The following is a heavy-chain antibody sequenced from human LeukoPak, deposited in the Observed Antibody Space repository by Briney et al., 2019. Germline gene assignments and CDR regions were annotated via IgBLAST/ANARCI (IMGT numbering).Heavy chain of an antibody. V-gene: IGHV1-24*01. J-gene: IGHJ5*02. D-gene: IGHD3-22*01. CDR1: GYTLTDLS. CDR3: ATDRYDSSGNWFDP. CDR2: FEPEDGER. Sequence: ASVKVSCKVSGYTLTDLSMHWVRQAPGKGLEWMGGFEPEDGERIYAQKCQGRVTMTEDTSTDTAYMELSRLRSEDTAVYYCATDRYDSSGNWFDPWGQGTLVSVSS.